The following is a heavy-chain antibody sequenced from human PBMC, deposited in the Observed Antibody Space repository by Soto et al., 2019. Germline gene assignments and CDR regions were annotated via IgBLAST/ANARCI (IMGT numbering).Heavy chain of an antibody. V-gene: IGHV4-39*01. CDR2: VFYTGFT. CDR3: ATSQRGYNWNYFDH. D-gene: IGHD1-20*01. Sequence: SETLSLTCAVSGASISGSYYYWAWLRQSPGKGPEWIGSVFYTGFTSYNPSLESRVSVSVDTSKSQFSLKLSAVTAADTAVYYCATSQRGYNWNYFDHWGQGALVTVS. J-gene: IGHJ4*02. CDR1: GASISGSYYY.